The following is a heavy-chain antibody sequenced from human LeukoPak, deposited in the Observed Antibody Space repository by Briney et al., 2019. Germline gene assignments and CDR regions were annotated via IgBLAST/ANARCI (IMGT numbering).Heavy chain of an antibody. CDR3: ARFGPDSSGSNYYMDV. D-gene: IGHD3-22*01. Sequence: GGSLRLSCAASGFTVSSNYMSWVRQAPGKGLEWVSVIYSTYYADSVKGRFTISRDNSKNTLYLQMNSLRAEDTAVYYCARFGPDSSGSNYYMDVWGKGTTVTVSS. J-gene: IGHJ6*03. CDR1: GFTVSSNY. V-gene: IGHV3-53*01. CDR2: IYST.